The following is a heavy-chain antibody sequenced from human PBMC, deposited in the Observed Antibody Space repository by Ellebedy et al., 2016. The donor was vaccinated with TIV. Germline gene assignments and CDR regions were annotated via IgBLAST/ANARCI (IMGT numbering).Heavy chain of an antibody. CDR1: GGSIGSYY. V-gene: IGHV4-59*01. CDR2: IYYSGSA. CDR3: ARETMTVGGEGWYYGMDI. J-gene: IGHJ6*02. D-gene: IGHD3-22*01. Sequence: SETLSLXXTVSGGSIGSYYWSWIRQSPGKGLEWIGSIYYSGSANYNASLKSRVTISVDTSKNQFSLKLSSVTAADTAVYFCARETMTVGGEGWYYGMDIWGQGTTVTVSS.